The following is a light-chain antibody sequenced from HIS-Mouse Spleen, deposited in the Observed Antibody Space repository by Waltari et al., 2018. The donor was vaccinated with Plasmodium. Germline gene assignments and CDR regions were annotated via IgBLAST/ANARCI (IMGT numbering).Light chain of an antibody. CDR2: LGS. CDR3: MQALQTPWT. V-gene: IGKV2-28*01. J-gene: IGKJ1*01. CDR1: QSLLHSNGHNY. Sequence: DIVMTQSPLSLPVTPGEPASISCRSSQSLLHSNGHNYLGWYLQKPGQSPQLLIYLGSNRASRVPDRFSGSGSGTDFTLKISRVEAEDVGVYYCMQALQTPWTFGQGTKVEIK.